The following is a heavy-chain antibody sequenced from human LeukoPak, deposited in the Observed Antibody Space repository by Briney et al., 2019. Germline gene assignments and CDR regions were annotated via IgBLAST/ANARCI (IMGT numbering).Heavy chain of an antibody. CDR2: IYHRGST. V-gene: IGHV4-38-2*02. J-gene: IGHJ4*02. CDR1: GGSISSYY. D-gene: IGHD4-17*01. CDR3: ARDRGTTLSFTNY. Sequence: SETLSLTCTVSGGSISSYYWSWIRQPPGKGLGWVGSIYHRGSTYYNPSLKSRVTISVDTSKNQCSLKLSSVTAADTAVYYCARDRGTTLSFTNYWGQGTLVTVSS.